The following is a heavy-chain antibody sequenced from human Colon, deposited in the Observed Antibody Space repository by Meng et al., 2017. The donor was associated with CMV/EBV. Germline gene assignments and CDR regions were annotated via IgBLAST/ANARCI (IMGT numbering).Heavy chain of an antibody. Sequence: SETLSLTCAVYGGSFSGYYWSWIRQPPGKGLEWIGEINHSGSTNYNPSLKSRVTISVDTSKNQFSLKLSSVTAADTAVYYCARGFRLSKSYYYYYGMDVWGQGTTVTVSS. V-gene: IGHV4-34*01. CDR2: INHSGST. CDR3: ARGFRLSKSYYYYYGMDV. CDR1: GGSFSGYY. J-gene: IGHJ6*02. D-gene: IGHD6-19*01.